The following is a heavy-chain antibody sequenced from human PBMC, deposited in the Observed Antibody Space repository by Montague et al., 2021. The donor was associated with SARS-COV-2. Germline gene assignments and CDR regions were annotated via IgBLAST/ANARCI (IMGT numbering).Heavy chain of an antibody. CDR2: INHSGST. D-gene: IGHD3-10*01. CDR3: AIPMVRGFSRAFDI. Sequence: SETLSLTCAVDGGSFSGYYWSWIRQPPGKGLEWIGEINHSGSTNYNPSLKSRVTISVATSKNQFSLKLSSVTAADTAVYYCAIPMVRGFSRAFDIWGQGTMVTVSS. J-gene: IGHJ3*02. CDR1: GGSFSGYY. V-gene: IGHV4-34*01.